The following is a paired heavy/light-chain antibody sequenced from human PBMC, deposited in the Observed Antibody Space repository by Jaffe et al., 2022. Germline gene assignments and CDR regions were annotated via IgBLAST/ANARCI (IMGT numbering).Heavy chain of an antibody. CDR2: IYHSGST. D-gene: IGHD3-16*02. J-gene: IGHJ3*02. CDR1: GGSISSGGYS. Sequence: QLQLQESGSGLVKPSQTLSLTCAVSGGSISSGGYSWSWIRQPPGKGLEWIGYIYHSGSTYYNPSLKSRVTISVDRSKNQFSLKLSSVTAADTAVYYCARGNGVYDYIWGSYRWAFDIWGQGTMVTVSS. CDR3: ARGNGVYDYIWGSYRWAFDI. V-gene: IGHV4-30-2*01.
Light chain of an antibody. CDR1: QSISSY. V-gene: IGKV1-39*01. Sequence: DIQMTQSPSSLSASVGDRVTITCRASQSISSYLNWYQQKPGKAPKLLIYAASSLQSGVPSRFSGSGSGTDFTLTISSLQPEDFATYYCQQSYSTRYTFGQGTKLEIK. J-gene: IGKJ2*01. CDR3: QQSYSTRYT. CDR2: AAS.